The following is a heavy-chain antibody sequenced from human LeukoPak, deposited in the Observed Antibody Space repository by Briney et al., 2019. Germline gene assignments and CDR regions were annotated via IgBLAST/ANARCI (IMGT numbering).Heavy chain of an antibody. CDR3: ARRNSGSRFDY. D-gene: IGHD1-26*01. J-gene: IGHJ4*02. V-gene: IGHV5-51*01. CDR2: IYPGDSET. Sequence: GESLKISFKGSGXSFTNYCIGWVRQLPGKGLECMGIIYPGDSETIYSPSFQGQVTISADKSISTAYLQWSSLKASDTAIYYCARRNSGSRFDYWGQGILVTVSS. CDR1: GXSFTNYC.